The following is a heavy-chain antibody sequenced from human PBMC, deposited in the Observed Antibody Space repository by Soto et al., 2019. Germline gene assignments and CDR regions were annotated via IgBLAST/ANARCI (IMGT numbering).Heavy chain of an antibody. CDR3: TRDVDWLFFDY. Sequence: EVQLVESGGALVQPGGSLRLSCAASGFTFSKTVMHWVRQAPGKGLVWVSRISHDGSVTTYADSVKGRFTISRDNTKNTLYLQMNSLRGEDTAVYYCTRDVDWLFFDYWGQGALVNVSS. CDR2: ISHDGSVT. J-gene: IGHJ4*02. D-gene: IGHD3-9*01. CDR1: GFTFSKTV. V-gene: IGHV3-74*01.